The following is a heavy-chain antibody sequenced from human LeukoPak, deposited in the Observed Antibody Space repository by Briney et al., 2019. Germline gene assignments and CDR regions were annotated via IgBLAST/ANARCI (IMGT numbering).Heavy chain of an antibody. CDR3: AREVIVVVPAALRDYYYGMDV. V-gene: IGHV1-18*01. D-gene: IGHD2-2*01. CDR2: ISAYNGNT. CDR1: GYTFTSYG. Sequence: ASVKVSCKASGYTFTSYGISWVRQAPGQGLEWMGWISAYNGNTNYAQKLQGRVTMTTDTSTSTASMELRSLRSDDTAVYYCAREVIVVVPAALRDYYYGMDVWGQGTTVTVSS. J-gene: IGHJ6*02.